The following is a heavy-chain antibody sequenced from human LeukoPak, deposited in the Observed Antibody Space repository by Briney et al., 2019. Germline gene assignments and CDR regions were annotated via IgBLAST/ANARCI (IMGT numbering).Heavy chain of an antibody. Sequence: PGGSLRLSCAASGFTFSSYAMSWVRQAPGKGLEWVSATNSAGSTYYGDSVRGRFTISRDNSKNVLHLQMNSLRAEDTALYYCAKDQNTVATAPFDYWGLGTLVTVSS. CDR2: TNSAGST. V-gene: IGHV3-23*01. J-gene: IGHJ4*02. CDR1: GFTFSSYA. CDR3: AKDQNTVATAPFDY. D-gene: IGHD4-17*01.